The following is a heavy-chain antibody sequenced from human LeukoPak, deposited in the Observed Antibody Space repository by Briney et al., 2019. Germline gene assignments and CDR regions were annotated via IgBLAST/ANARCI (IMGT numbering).Heavy chain of an antibody. CDR3: ARGEVGDTAMVTLDY. V-gene: IGHV1-18*04. Sequence: GASVKVSCKASGYTFTSYGISWVRQAPGQGLEWMGWISAYNGNTNYAQKLQGRVTMTTDTSTSTAYMELRSLRSDDTAVYYCARGEVGDTAMVTLDYWGQGTLVTASS. CDR2: ISAYNGNT. CDR1: GYTFTSYG. J-gene: IGHJ4*02. D-gene: IGHD5-18*01.